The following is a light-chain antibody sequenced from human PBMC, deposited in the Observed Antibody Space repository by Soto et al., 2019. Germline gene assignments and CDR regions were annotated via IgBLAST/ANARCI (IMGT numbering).Light chain of an antibody. V-gene: IGLV2-14*03. CDR3: SSYTTSSTYV. J-gene: IGLJ1*01. Sequence: QSVLTQPASVSGSPGQSITISCTGTNSDVGAYNYVSWYQQHPGKAPKLMIYDVTNRPSGVSNRSSGSKSGYTASLTISGLQAEDEADYYCSSYTTSSTYVFGTGTKVTVL. CDR2: DVT. CDR1: NSDVGAYNY.